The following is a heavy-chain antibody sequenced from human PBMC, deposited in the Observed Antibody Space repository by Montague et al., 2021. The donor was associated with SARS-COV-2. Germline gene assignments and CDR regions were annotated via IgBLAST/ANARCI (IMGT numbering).Heavy chain of an antibody. CDR1: GDSISKVNYF. D-gene: IGHD3-10*01. CDR2: VYISGST. Sequence: TLSLTCSVFGDSISKVNYFWSWIRQPAGKGPEWIGRVYISGSTDYNPSLKSRVTMLLDKSANQLTLQVTSVTAADTAVYYCARVSGYGSGSSFNWFDSWGQGVVVTVSS. V-gene: IGHV4-61*02. J-gene: IGHJ5*01. CDR3: ARVSGYGSGSSFNWFDS.